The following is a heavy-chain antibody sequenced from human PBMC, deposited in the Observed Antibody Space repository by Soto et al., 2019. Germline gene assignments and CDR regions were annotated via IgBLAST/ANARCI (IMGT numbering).Heavy chain of an antibody. Sequence: PSETLSLTCAVYGGSFSGSFWSWIRQPPGKGLEWIGEIYHTGSTNYNPSLESRVTICVDTSKNLFSLRLNSVTAADTALYYCVRDNYDSSGTYRFFDSWGQGTLVTVSS. CDR3: VRDNYDSSGTYRFFDS. V-gene: IGHV4-34*01. J-gene: IGHJ4*02. D-gene: IGHD3-22*01. CDR1: GGSFSGSF. CDR2: IYHTGST.